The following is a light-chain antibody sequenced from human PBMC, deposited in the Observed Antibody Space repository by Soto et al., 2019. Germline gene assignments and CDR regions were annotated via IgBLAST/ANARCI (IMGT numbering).Light chain of an antibody. CDR3: QQYNDWPRT. Sequence: DIVLTQSPVTLSASPGESATLSCRASQSVSTDLAWYQQRPGQAPRLLLYGAYIRAVGIPARFSGSGSGAEFTITIRSLQSEDFALYFCQQYNDWPRTFGQGTKVDIK. J-gene: IGKJ1*01. CDR2: GAY. V-gene: IGKV3-15*01. CDR1: QSVSTD.